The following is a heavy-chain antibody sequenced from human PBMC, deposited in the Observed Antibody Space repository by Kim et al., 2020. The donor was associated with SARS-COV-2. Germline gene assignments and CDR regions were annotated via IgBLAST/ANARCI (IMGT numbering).Heavy chain of an antibody. CDR1: GGSISSYY. V-gene: IGHV4-59*01. CDR2: IYYSGRT. J-gene: IGHJ6*02. CDR3: AGVARNYYDSSGYYYYYYYWGMEV. D-gene: IGHD3-22*01. Sequence: SETLSLTCTVSGGSISSYYWSWIRQPPGKGLEWIGYIYYSGRTNYNPSLKSRDTISVDTSKNQFSLKLSSVTAADTAGYYCAGVARNYYDSSGYYYYYYYWGMEVWGQGTAGTGSS.